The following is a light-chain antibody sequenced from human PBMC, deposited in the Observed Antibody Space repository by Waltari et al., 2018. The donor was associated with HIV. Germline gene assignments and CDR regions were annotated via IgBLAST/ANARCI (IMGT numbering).Light chain of an antibody. CDR3: GTWDSSLSAVV. CDR1: SSNIGNNY. Sequence: QSVLTQPPSVSAAPGQKVTISCSGSSSNIGNNYVSWYQQLPGTAPKSLIYDNNKRPAGIPDRFSGSKSGTSATLGITGLQTGDEADYYCGTWDSSLSAVVFGGGTKLTVL. J-gene: IGLJ2*01. V-gene: IGLV1-51*01. CDR2: DNN.